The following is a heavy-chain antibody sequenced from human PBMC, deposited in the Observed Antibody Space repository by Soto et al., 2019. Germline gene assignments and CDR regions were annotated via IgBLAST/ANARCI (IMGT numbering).Heavy chain of an antibody. CDR3: TRGGYEPFDY. V-gene: IGHV3-74*01. CDR2: MNPEETTT. CDR1: GFCFSRFW. Sequence: PGGTLILSCAASGFCFSRFWMHWVRQAPGKGLVWVSRMNPEETTTNYADSVRGRFTISRDNARNTIYLQMNSLRAEDTAVYYCTRGGYEPFDYFGQGSLVTVSS. D-gene: IGHD3-3*01. J-gene: IGHJ4*02.